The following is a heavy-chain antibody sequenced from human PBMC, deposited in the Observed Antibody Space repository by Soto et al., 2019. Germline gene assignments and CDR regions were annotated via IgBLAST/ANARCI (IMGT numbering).Heavy chain of an antibody. CDR3: AKEGGLSGSYYISSSYYFDY. D-gene: IGHD1-26*01. J-gene: IGHJ4*02. V-gene: IGHV3-30*18. CDR1: GFTFSSYG. Sequence: GGSLRVSCVASGFTFSSYGMHWGRQAPGKGLEWVAIISYDGSNTYYADSVKGRFTISRDNSKNTLYLQMNSLRAEDTSVYYCAKEGGLSGSYYISSSYYFDYWGQGP. CDR2: ISYDGSNT.